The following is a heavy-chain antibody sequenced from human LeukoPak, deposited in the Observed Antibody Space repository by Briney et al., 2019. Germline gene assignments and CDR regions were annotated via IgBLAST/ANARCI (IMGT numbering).Heavy chain of an antibody. CDR2: IYYSGST. D-gene: IGHD6-19*01. J-gene: IGHJ3*02. Sequence: PSETLSLTCTVSGGSISSYYWSWIRQPPGKGLEWIGYIYYSGSTNCNPSLKSRVTISVDTSKNQFSLKLSSVTAADTAVYYCARDLAVAGTADAFDIWGQGTMVTVSS. CDR3: ARDLAVAGTADAFDI. V-gene: IGHV4-59*01. CDR1: GGSISSYY.